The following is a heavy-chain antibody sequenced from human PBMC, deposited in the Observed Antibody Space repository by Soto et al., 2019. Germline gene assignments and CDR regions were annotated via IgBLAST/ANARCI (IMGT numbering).Heavy chain of an antibody. CDR3: GRMNVDSYQFYFAVDV. V-gene: IGHV2-26*01. J-gene: IGHJ6*02. D-gene: IGHD4-17*01. Sequence: SGTTLVNPSETLTLTCTVSGFSLTTGKMGVSCIRQPPGKALEWLAHIFSDNERSYSTSLQGRLTISKDTSGSQVVLSMTNVDPVGKVTYSGGRMNVDSYQFYFAVDVCCQGT. CDR2: IFSDNER. CDR1: GFSLTTGKMG.